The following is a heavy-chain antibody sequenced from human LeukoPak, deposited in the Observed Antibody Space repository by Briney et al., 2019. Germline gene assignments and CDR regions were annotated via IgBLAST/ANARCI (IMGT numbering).Heavy chain of an antibody. CDR1: GGTFSSYA. D-gene: IGHD3-10*01. CDR2: IIPIFGTA. Sequence: ASVKVSCTASGGTFSSYAISWVRQAPGQGLEWMGGIIPIFGTANYAQKFQGRVTITADESTSTAYMELSSLRSEDTAVYYCAREGPRGAFDIWGQGTMVTVSS. V-gene: IGHV1-69*01. J-gene: IGHJ3*02. CDR3: AREGPRGAFDI.